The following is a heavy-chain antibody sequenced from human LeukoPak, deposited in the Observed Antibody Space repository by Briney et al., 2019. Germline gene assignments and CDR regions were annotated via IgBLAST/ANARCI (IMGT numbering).Heavy chain of an antibody. D-gene: IGHD3-22*01. CDR1: GFIFNKYG. Sequence: ASVKVSCQASGFIFNKYGFSWVRQAPGQGLEWMGWISAYNGETKYVQKFQGRVTFTTDTSTSTAYVELRSLTSDDTAVYYCGRDFSNTSGFKVVVDYWGQGTLVTVSS. CDR2: ISAYNGET. J-gene: IGHJ4*02. CDR3: GRDFSNTSGFKVVVDY. V-gene: IGHV1-18*01.